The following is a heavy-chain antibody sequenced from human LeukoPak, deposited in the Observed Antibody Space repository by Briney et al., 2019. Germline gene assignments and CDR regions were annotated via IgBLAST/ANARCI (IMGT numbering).Heavy chain of an antibody. V-gene: IGHV4-59*01. D-gene: IGHD3-10*01. J-gene: IGHJ4*02. CDR2: ISYSGST. Sequence: ETLSLTCTVSGGSISSYYWSWIRQPPGKGLEWIGYISYSGSTDYNPSLKSRVTISLDTPKNQFSLKLSSVTAADTALYYCARGKYYYGSVTYYPFDYWGQGSLVTVSS. CDR3: ARGKYYYGSVTYYPFDY. CDR1: GGSISSYY.